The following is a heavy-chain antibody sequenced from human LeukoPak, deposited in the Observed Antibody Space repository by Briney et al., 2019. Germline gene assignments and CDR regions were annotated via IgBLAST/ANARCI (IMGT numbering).Heavy chain of an antibody. CDR2: IYYSGST. Sequence: SQTLSLTCTVSGGSISSGDYYWSWIRQPPGKGLEWIGYIYYSGSTYYNPSLKSRDTISVDTSKNQFSLKLSSVTAADTAVYYCARESIGGNPFDYWGQGTLVTVSS. V-gene: IGHV4-30-4*08. CDR1: GGSISSGDYY. J-gene: IGHJ4*02. CDR3: ARESIGGNPFDY. D-gene: IGHD4-23*01.